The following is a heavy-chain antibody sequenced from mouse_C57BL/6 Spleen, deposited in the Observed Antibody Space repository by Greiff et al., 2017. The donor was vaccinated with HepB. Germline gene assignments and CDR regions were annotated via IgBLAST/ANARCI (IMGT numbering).Heavy chain of an antibody. D-gene: IGHD2-1*01. J-gene: IGHJ4*01. CDR3: ARGGIYYGNYVGYYYAMDY. CDR1: GYTFTSYW. V-gene: IGHV1-69*01. CDR2: IDPSDSYT. Sequence: QVQLQQPGAELVMPGASVKLSCKASGYTFTSYWMHWVKQRPGQGLEWIGEIDPSDSYTNYNQKFKGKSTLTVDKSSSTAYMQLSSLTAEDSAVYYCARGGIYYGNYVGYYYAMDYWGQGTSVTVSS.